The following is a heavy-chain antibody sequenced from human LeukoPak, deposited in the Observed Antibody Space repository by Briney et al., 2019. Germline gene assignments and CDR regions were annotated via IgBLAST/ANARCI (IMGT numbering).Heavy chain of an antibody. CDR3: AREGLYISGWYAGGFDY. V-gene: IGHV1-69*13. CDR1: GGTFSSYA. Sequence: GASVKVSYNASGGTFSSYAISWVRQAPGQGLEWMGGIIPIFGTANYAQKFQGRGTITADESTSTDYMELSSRRSEDTAVYYCAREGLYISGWYAGGFDYWGQGTLVTVSS. CDR2: IIPIFGTA. D-gene: IGHD6-19*01. J-gene: IGHJ4*02.